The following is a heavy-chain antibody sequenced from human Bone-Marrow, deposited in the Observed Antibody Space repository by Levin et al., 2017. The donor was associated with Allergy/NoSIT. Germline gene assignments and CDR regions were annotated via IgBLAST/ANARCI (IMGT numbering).Heavy chain of an antibody. CDR3: ARGPRIPVWTASILNYPQYAMAV. Sequence: PSETLSLTCAVSGGSFNDYFWSWIRQSPGKGLEWVGEINHSGSTGYSPSLKSRVTISLDTSKNQFPLRLRSVTAADTGVYYGARGPRIPVWTASILNYPQYAMAVWGQRTTLT. J-gene: IGHJ6*02. CDR2: INHSGST. D-gene: IGHD1-1*01. V-gene: IGHV4-34*01. CDR1: GGSFNDYF.